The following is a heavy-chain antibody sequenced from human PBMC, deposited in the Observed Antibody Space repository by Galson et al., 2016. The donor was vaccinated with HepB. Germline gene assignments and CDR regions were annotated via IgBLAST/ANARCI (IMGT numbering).Heavy chain of an antibody. J-gene: IGHJ2*01. V-gene: IGHV3-23*01. D-gene: IGHD3-22*01. CDR3: VRASHYENIGFFDDL. CDR1: GFTFTNYA. CDR2: ITGSDGST. Sequence: SLRLSCAASGFTFTNYAMSWVRQAPGKGLEWVSGITGSDGSTRYADSVKGRFIISRDISKNTVYLQMTALKAEDTAVYYCVRASHYENIGFFDDLWGRGTMVAVSS.